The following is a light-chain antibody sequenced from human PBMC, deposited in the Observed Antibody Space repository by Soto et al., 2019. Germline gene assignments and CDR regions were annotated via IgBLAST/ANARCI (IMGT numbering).Light chain of an antibody. CDR1: LSIYNY. CDR3: QQTYAPPLT. CDR2: SAS. V-gene: IGKV1-39*01. J-gene: IGKJ4*02. Sequence: IQMTQSPSSLSASVGDRVSITFRASLSIYNYVSWYQQKPGKAPKLLIHSASSLQSGVPSRFSGSGSGTGFALAITSLQREDFSSYFCQQTYAPPLTFGGGTKVDIK.